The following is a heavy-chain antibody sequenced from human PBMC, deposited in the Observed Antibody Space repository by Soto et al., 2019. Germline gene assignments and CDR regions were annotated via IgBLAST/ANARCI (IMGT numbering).Heavy chain of an antibody. CDR2: IIPIFGTA. Sequence: GASVKVSCKASGGTFSSYAISWVRQAPGQGLEWMGGIIPIFGTANYAQKFQGRVTITADESTSTAYMELSSLRSEDTAVYYCAWDSGGYYDDAFDIWGQGTMVTVSS. J-gene: IGHJ3*02. D-gene: IGHD3-22*01. CDR3: AWDSGGYYDDAFDI. CDR1: GGTFSSYA. V-gene: IGHV1-69*13.